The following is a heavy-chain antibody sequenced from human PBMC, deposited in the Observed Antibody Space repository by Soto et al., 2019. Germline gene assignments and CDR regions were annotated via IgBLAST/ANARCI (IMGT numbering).Heavy chain of an antibody. J-gene: IGHJ4*02. CDR3: AREYYGLLTGYYTDY. CDR1: GFPFSSYW. CDR2: ISGDGVTT. D-gene: IGHD3-9*01. Sequence: EVQLVESGGDLVQRGGSLRLSCAASGFPFSSYWMHWVRHTPGKGLDWVARISGDGVTTYYADSVTGRFTVSRDNANNTLYLQISWLRGEDTAVYYCAREYYGLLTGYYTDYWGQGTLVSVSS. V-gene: IGHV3-74*01.